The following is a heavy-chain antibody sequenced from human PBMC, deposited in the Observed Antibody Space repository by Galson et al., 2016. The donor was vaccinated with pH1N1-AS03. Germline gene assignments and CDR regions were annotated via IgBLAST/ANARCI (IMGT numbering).Heavy chain of an antibody. CDR3: ARRRAEMSSNWYFDL. D-gene: IGHD6-6*01. V-gene: IGHV2-5*02. CDR1: GFSLSTTGVG. CDR2: IYWDDDR. Sequence: PALVKPTQTLTLTCSFSGFSLSTTGVGVGWIRQPPGRALEYLGLIYWDDDRRYRPSLNSRLTITKDTTKNQVLLRLTNVDTVDTGTYYCARRRAEMSSNWYFDLWGRGTLVTVSS. J-gene: IGHJ2*01.